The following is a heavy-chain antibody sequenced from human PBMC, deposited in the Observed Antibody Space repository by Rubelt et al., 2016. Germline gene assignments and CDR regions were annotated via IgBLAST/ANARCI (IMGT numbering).Heavy chain of an antibody. Sequence: GRGLEWVSAISGSGGSTYYADSVKGRFTISRDNSKNTLYLQMNNLRAEDTAVYYCAKDAVVVAAMDWFDPWGQGTLVTVSS. V-gene: IGHV3-23*01. CDR2: ISGSGGST. CDR3: AKDAVVVAAMDWFDP. J-gene: IGHJ5*02. D-gene: IGHD2-15*01.